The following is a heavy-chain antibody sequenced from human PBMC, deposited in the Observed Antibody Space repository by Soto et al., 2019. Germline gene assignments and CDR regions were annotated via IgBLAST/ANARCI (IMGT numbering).Heavy chain of an antibody. CDR1: GYTFTNYD. CDR2: MNPDSGNT. Sequence: QVQLVQSGAEVKKPGASVKVSCKASGYTFTNYDIHWVRQATGQGLEWMGWMNPDSGNTGQSKQCQGRGTMTRDTSISTAYMEMSSLRSEDTAVYYCARGRFRRTWFDPWGQGTLVTVSS. CDR3: ARGRFRRTWFDP. D-gene: IGHD3-16*01. V-gene: IGHV1-8*01. J-gene: IGHJ5*02.